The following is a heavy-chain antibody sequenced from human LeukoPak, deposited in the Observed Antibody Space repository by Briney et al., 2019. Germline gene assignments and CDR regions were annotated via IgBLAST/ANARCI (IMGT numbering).Heavy chain of an antibody. CDR3: ARPGYTAGYDI. V-gene: IGHV3-30-3*01. J-gene: IGHJ3*02. CDR1: GFTFSSYA. Sequence: PGGSLRLSCAASGFTFSSYAMHWVRQVPGKGLEWVAVISYDGSNKYYADSVKGRFTISRDNAKNLLYLQMNSLRAEDTAVYYCARPGYTAGYDIWGQGTLVTVSS. CDR2: ISYDGSNK. D-gene: IGHD3-9*01.